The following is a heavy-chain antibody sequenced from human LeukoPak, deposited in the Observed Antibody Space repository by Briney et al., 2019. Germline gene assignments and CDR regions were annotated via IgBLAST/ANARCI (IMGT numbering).Heavy chain of an antibody. Sequence: ASAKISCKAASYSFISYDFSCVRHATGQGLEWLRWISAHNGNKNNSQKLQGSDTITTDTSTSTAYIEQCSLRPAATTAYYCRRASWAVATSDYWGQGDLGSVSS. CDR1: SYSFISYD. J-gene: IGHJ4*02. D-gene: IGHD5-12*01. CDR2: ISAHNGNK. CDR3: RRASWAVATSDY. V-gene: IGHV1-18*01.